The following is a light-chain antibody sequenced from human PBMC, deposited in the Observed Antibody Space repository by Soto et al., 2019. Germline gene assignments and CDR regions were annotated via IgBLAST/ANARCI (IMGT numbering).Light chain of an antibody. CDR3: QVWDSTSDHPV. CDR1: YIGSKS. Sequence: SYELTQPPSVSVAPGQTARITCGGNYIGSKSVHWYQQKPGQAPVVVLYDDSDRPSGIPERFSGSNSGNTATLTISRVEAGDEADFYCQVWDSTSDHPVFGTGTKVTVL. V-gene: IGLV3-21*02. CDR2: DDS. J-gene: IGLJ1*01.